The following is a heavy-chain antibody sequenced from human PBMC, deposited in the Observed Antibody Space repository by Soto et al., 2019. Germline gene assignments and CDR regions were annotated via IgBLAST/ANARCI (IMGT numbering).Heavy chain of an antibody. CDR3: VRARATDSRPDY. Sequence: GGSLRLSCVASGFTFSLYSMVWVRRPPGKWLEWVSSISPSSTFIYYADSLQGRFSISRDNAKNSLYLQMDGLRVEDTATYFCVRARATDSRPDYWGQGXLVTVYS. J-gene: IGHJ4*02. CDR1: GFTFSLYS. CDR2: ISPSSTFI. V-gene: IGHV3-21*01. D-gene: IGHD3-22*01.